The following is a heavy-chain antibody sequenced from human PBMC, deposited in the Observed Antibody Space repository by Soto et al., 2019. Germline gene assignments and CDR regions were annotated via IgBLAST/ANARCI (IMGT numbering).Heavy chain of an antibody. Sequence: HPGGSLRLSCAASGFTFSSYGMHWVRQAPGKGLERVAVIWYDGSNKYYAEYVKGRFTISRDNSKNTLYLQMNSLRAEDTAVYYSARDPYKPGIAAAEIDYWGQGTLVTVSS. D-gene: IGHD6-13*01. J-gene: IGHJ4*02. CDR3: ARDPYKPGIAAAEIDY. CDR2: IWYDGSNK. CDR1: GFTFSSYG. V-gene: IGHV3-33*01.